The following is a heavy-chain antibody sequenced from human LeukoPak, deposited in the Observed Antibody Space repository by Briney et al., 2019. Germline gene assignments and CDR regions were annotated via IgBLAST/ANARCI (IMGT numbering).Heavy chain of an antibody. D-gene: IGHD3-22*01. Sequence: GGSLRLSCAASGFTVSSNYMSWVRQAPGKGLEWVSLIYSGGNTYYADSVKGRFTISRDNSKNTLYLQMTSLRAEDTAVYYCARADYYDSSGYNDYWGQGILVTVSS. V-gene: IGHV3-53*01. J-gene: IGHJ4*02. CDR2: IYSGGNT. CDR1: GFTVSSNY. CDR3: ARADYYDSSGYNDY.